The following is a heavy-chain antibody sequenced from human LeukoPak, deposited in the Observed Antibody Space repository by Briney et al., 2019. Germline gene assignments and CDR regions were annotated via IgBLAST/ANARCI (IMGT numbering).Heavy chain of an antibody. CDR1: GYSISSGYY. V-gene: IGHV4-38-2*02. J-gene: IGHJ5*02. CDR3: ARANSRSWYWNWFDP. Sequence: PSGTLSLTCTVSGYSISSGYYWCWIRQPPRKELQWIGNIYPTGSTYYNPSLNSRLTISVDKSKNQLSLKVSSVSAADRGVYYCARANSRSWYWNWFDPWGKGNLVSVFS. D-gene: IGHD6-13*01. CDR2: IYPTGST.